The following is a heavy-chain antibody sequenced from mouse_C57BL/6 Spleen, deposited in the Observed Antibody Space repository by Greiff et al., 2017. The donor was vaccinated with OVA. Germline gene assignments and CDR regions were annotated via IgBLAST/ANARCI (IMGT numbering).Heavy chain of an antibody. V-gene: IGHV1-15*01. CDR1: GYTFTDYE. D-gene: IGHD1-1*01. CDR3: TREYYGSSPWFAY. Sequence: VQLQQSGAELVRPGASVTLSCKASGYTFTDYEIHWVKQTPVHGLEWIGAIDPETGGTAYNQKFKGKAILTADKSSSTAYMELRSLTSEDSAVYYCTREYYGSSPWFAYWGQGTLVTVSA. J-gene: IGHJ3*01. CDR2: IDPETGGT.